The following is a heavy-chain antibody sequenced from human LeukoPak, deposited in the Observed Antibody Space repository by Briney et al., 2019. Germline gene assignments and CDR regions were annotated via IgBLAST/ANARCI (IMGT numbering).Heavy chain of an antibody. CDR2: ISGSGGST. D-gene: IGHD7-27*01. V-gene: IGHV3-23*01. Sequence: GGSLRLSCAASGFTFSSYAMSWVRRAPGKGLEWVSTISGSGGSTYYVDSVKGRFTISRDNSKNTLYLQMNSLRAEDTAVYYCAKVDPLNWAGFDPWGQGTLVTVSS. CDR3: AKVDPLNWAGFDP. J-gene: IGHJ5*02. CDR1: GFTFSSYA.